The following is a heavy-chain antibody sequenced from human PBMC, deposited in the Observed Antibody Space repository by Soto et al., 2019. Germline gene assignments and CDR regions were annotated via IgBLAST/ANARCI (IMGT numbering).Heavy chain of an antibody. V-gene: IGHV2-5*02. J-gene: IGHJ4*02. CDR2: IYWDDDK. D-gene: IGHD1-7*01. Sequence: SGPTLVNPTQTLTLTCTFSGFSLSTSGVGVGWIRQPPGKALEGLVIIYWDDDKRYSPSLRGRLTITKDTSKNQVVLTMTNVDPEDTATYFCAHRRIGVSQWNYGDFDYWGQGILVTVAS. CDR3: AHRRIGVSQWNYGDFDY. CDR1: GFSLSTSGVG.